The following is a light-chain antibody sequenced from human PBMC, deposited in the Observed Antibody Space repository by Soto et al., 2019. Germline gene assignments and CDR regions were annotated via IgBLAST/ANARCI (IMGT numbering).Light chain of an antibody. V-gene: IGLV1-47*02. CDR1: SSNIGSNY. Sequence: QSVLTQPPSASGTPGQRVTISCSGSSSNIGSNYVYWYQQLPGTAPKLLIHNNYQRPSGVPDRFSGSKSGTSASLAISGLRSEDEADYYCAAWDDSLSGVVFGGGTQLTVL. J-gene: IGLJ2*01. CDR2: NNY. CDR3: AAWDDSLSGVV.